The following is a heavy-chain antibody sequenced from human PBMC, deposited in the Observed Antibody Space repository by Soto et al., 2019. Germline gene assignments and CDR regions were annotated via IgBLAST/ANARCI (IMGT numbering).Heavy chain of an antibody. CDR2: ISWNSASI. J-gene: IGHJ4*02. D-gene: IGHD5-18*01. CDR3: AKDFTTMVRMCDY. CDR1: GFTFDDYA. Sequence: EVQLVESGGALVQPGRSLRLSCAASGFTFDDYAMHWVRQAPGKGPEWVSGISWNSASIGYADSVKGRFTISRDNAKKSLYLQMNSLTAEDTAVYFCAKDFTTMVRMCDYWGQGTLVTVSS. V-gene: IGHV3-9*01.